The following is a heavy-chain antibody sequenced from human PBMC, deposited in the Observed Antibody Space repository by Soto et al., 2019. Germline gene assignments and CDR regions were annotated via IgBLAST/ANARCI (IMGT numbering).Heavy chain of an antibody. CDR2: IYYSGST. CDR1: GGSISSYY. J-gene: IGHJ5*02. Sequence: QVQLQESGPGLVKPSETLSLTCTVSGGSISSYYWSWIRQPPGKGLEWIGYIYYSGSTNYDPSLKSRVTISVDTSKNPFSLKLSCVTAADTAVYYCARGGYSSSWYWFDPWGQGTLVTVSS. V-gene: IGHV4-59*12. CDR3: ARGGYSSSWYWFDP. D-gene: IGHD6-13*01.